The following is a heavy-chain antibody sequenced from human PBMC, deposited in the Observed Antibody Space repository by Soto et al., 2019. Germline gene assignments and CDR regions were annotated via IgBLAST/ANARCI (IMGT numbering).Heavy chain of an antibody. Sequence: GGSLRLSCAASGFTFSSYSMNWVRQAPGKGLEWVSSISSSSSYIYYADSVKGRFTISRDNAKNSLYLQMNSLRAEDTAVYYCAREVMITFGGVIVYYYGMDVWGQGTTVTVSS. J-gene: IGHJ6*02. CDR1: GFTFSSYS. CDR2: ISSSSSYI. V-gene: IGHV3-21*01. D-gene: IGHD3-16*02. CDR3: AREVMITFGGVIVYYYGMDV.